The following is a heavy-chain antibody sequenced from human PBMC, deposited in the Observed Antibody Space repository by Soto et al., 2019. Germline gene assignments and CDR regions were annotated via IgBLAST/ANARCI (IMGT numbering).Heavy chain of an antibody. D-gene: IGHD6-13*01. Sequence: GASVKVSCKASGYTFTSYGISWVRQAPGQGLEWMGWISAYNGNTNYAQKLQGRVTMTTDTSTSTAYMELRSLRSDDTAVYYCARDTRMEAEAGPSWFDPWGQGTLVTVSS. J-gene: IGHJ5*02. CDR1: GYTFTSYG. CDR2: ISAYNGNT. CDR3: ARDTRMEAEAGPSWFDP. V-gene: IGHV1-18*04.